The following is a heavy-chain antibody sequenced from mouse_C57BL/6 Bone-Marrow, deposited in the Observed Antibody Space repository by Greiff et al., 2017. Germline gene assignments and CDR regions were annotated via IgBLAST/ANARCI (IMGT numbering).Heavy chain of an antibody. CDR3: ARVGGYLYAMDY. D-gene: IGHD2-2*01. Sequence: QVQLKESGPELVKPGASVKISCKASGYAFSSSWMNWVKQRPGKGLEWIGRIYPGDGDTNYNGKFKGKATLTADKSSSTAYMQLSSLTSEDSAVYFCARVGGYLYAMDYWGQGTSVTVSS. CDR2: IYPGDGDT. V-gene: IGHV1-82*01. J-gene: IGHJ4*01. CDR1: GYAFSSSW.